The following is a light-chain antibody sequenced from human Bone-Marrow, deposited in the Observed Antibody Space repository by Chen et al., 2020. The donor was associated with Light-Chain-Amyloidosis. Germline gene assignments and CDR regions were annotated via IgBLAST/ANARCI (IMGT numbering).Light chain of an antibody. Sequence: SYVLTQPSSVSVAPGQTATIACGGNYIGSTSVHWYQQSPGQAPLLVVYDDSDRLSGIPGRLSGSNSGNTATLTISRVEAGDEADYYCQVWDRSSDRPVFGGGTKLTVL. CDR1: YIGSTS. CDR3: QVWDRSSDRPV. CDR2: DDS. J-gene: IGLJ3*02. V-gene: IGLV3-21*02.